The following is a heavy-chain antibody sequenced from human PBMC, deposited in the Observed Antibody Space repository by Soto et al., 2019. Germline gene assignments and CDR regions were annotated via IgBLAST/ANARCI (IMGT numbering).Heavy chain of an antibody. CDR2: IYHSGYT. D-gene: IGHD4-17*01. J-gene: IGHJ6*02. CDR1: GGSISSGGYS. CDR3: ARAHYGAYGYGMDV. Sequence: QLQLQESGSGLVKPSQTLSLTCAVSGGSISSGGYSWSWIRQPPGKGLEWIGYIYHSGYTYCNPSLKSRVTRSVDRSTNQFSLKLSSVTAADTAVYYCARAHYGAYGYGMDVWGQGTTVTVSS. V-gene: IGHV4-30-2*01.